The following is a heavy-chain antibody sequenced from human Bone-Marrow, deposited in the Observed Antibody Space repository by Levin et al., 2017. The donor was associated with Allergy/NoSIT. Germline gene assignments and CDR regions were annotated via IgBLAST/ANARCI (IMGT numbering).Heavy chain of an antibody. V-gene: IGHV1-46*01. CDR3: AREAKDIVVVVAAENDAFDI. J-gene: IGHJ3*02. Sequence: ASVKVSCKASGYTFTSYYMHWVRQAPGQGLEWMGIINPSGGSTSYAQKFQGRVTMTRDTSTSTVYMELSSLRSEDTAVYYCAREAKDIVVVVAAENDAFDIWGQGTMVTVSS. CDR1: GYTFTSYY. D-gene: IGHD2-15*01. CDR2: INPSGGST.